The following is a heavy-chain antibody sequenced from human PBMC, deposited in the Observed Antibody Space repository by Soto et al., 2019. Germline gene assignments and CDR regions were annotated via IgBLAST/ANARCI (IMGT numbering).Heavy chain of an antibody. CDR3: ARTKHIVLMVYATIFDY. Sequence: GGSLRLSCAASGFTFSSYWMSWVRQAPGKGLEWVANIKQDGSEKYYVDSVKGRFTISRDNAKNSLYLQMNSLRAEDTAVYYCARTKHIVLMVYATIFDYWGQGTLVTVSS. D-gene: IGHD2-8*01. J-gene: IGHJ4*02. CDR1: GFTFSSYW. CDR2: IKQDGSEK. V-gene: IGHV3-7*01.